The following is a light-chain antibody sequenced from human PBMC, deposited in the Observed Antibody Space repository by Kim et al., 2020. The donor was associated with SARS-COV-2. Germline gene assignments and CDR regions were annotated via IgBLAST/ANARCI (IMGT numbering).Light chain of an antibody. CDR3: QQYGSSPSIT. CDR2: GAS. J-gene: IGKJ5*01. Sequence: EIVLTQSPGTLSLSPGERATLSCRASQSVSSSYLAWYQQKPGQAPRLLIYGASSRATGIPDRFSGSGSGTDFTLTISRLVPEDFAVYYCQQYGSSPSITFGQGTRLEIK. CDR1: QSVSSSY. V-gene: IGKV3-20*01.